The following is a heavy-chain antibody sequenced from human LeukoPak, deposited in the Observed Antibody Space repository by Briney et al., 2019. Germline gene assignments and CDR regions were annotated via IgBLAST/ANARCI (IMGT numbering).Heavy chain of an antibody. J-gene: IGHJ4*02. CDR1: GFSFSSYW. CDR2: IKNDGSDT. D-gene: IGHD5-18*01. Sequence: GGSLRLSCTGSGFSFSSYWMHWVRQVPGKGLVWVSRIKNDGSDTTYADSVKVRFTISRDNAKNTLYLQMNSLRVEDTAIYYCTRDAETSMFDWGQGTLVTVSS. CDR3: TRDAETSMFD. V-gene: IGHV3-74*01.